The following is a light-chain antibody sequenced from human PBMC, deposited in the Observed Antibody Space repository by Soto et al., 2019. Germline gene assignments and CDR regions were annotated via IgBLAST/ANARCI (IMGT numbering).Light chain of an antibody. CDR2: GNS. V-gene: IGLV2-14*03. Sequence: QSALTQPASVSGSPGQSITISCTGTSSDLAIYNYVSWYQQQPGKAPKLLIYGNSNRPSGVPDRFSGSKSGTSASLAITGLQAEDEADYYCQSYDSSLSGYVFGTGTKVTVL. CDR3: QSYDSSLSGYV. CDR1: SSDLAIYNY. J-gene: IGLJ1*01.